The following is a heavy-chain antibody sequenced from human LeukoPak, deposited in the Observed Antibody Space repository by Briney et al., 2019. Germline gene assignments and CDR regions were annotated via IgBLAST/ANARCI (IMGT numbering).Heavy chain of an antibody. CDR1: VYTFTGYY. D-gene: IGHD5-24*01. CDR3: ARGEMATIACWYFDL. J-gene: IGHJ2*01. Sequence: ASVKVSCKASVYTFTGYYMHWVRQAPGQGLEWMGRINPNSGGTNYAQKFQGRVTMTRDTSISTAYMELSRLRSDDTAVYYCARGEMATIACWYFDLWGRGTLVTVSS. V-gene: IGHV1-2*06. CDR2: INPNSGGT.